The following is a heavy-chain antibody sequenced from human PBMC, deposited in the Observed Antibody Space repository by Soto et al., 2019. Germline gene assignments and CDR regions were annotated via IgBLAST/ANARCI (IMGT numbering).Heavy chain of an antibody. V-gene: IGHV3-48*02. D-gene: IGHD3-10*01. CDR2: ISSGGSTI. Sequence: GGSLRLSCAASGFTFSGYSMNCVRQAPGKGLEWVSYISSGGSTIYYADFVKGRFTVSRDNAKNSLYLQMNSLRDEDTAVYYCAKESITIVRGVILASHGMDVWGQGTTVTVSS. CDR3: AKESITIVRGVILASHGMDV. J-gene: IGHJ6*02. CDR1: GFTFSGYS.